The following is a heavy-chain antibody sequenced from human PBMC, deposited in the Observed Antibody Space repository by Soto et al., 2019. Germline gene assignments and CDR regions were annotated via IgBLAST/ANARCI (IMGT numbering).Heavy chain of an antibody. CDR1: GGSISSSSYY. Sequence: SETLSLTCTVSGGSISSSSYYWGWIRQPPGKGLEWIGSIYYSGSTYYNPSLKSRVTISVDTSKNQFSLKLSSVTAADTAVYYCARSAVAGNHAFDYWGQGTLVTVSS. J-gene: IGHJ4*02. D-gene: IGHD6-19*01. CDR3: ARSAVAGNHAFDY. CDR2: IYYSGST. V-gene: IGHV4-39*01.